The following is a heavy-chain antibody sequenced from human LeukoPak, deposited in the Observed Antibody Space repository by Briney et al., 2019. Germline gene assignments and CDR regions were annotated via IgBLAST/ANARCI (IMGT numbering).Heavy chain of an antibody. J-gene: IGHJ4*02. CDR2: ISSDGSKE. V-gene: IGHV3-30*18. D-gene: IGHD2-15*01. Sequence: GASLRLSCAASGFSFLHYGMHWVRQAPGKGLEWVAFISSDGSKEYYADSVKGRFTISRDNSKNTLYLHVNSPRAEDTAVFFCAKDGYCSGGSCYANFFDRWGQGTLVTVSS. CDR1: GFSFLHYG. CDR3: AKDGYCSGGSCYANFFDR.